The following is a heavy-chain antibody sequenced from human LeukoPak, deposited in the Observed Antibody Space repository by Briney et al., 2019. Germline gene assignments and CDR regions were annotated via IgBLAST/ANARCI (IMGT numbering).Heavy chain of an antibody. J-gene: IGHJ4*02. Sequence: PSETLSLTCTVSGGSISSYYWSWIRQPPGKGLEWIGYIYYSGSTNYNPSLKSRVTISVDTSKNQFSLKLSSVTAADTAVYYCAGLRGTAIGIWGRGTLVTVSS. D-gene: IGHD5-18*01. CDR3: AGLRGTAIGI. CDR2: IYYSGST. CDR1: GGSISSYY. V-gene: IGHV4-59*01.